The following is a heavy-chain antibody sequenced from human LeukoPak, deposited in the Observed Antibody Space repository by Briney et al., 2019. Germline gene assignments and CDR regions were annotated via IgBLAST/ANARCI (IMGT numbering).Heavy chain of an antibody. D-gene: IGHD3-10*01. J-gene: IGHJ6*02. CDR2: INPNSGGT. V-gene: IGHV1-2*06. CDR3: ARDRRITMVRGADYYYGMDV. CDR1: GYTFTGYY. Sequence: ASVKVSCTASGYTFTGYYMHWVRQAPGQGLEWMGRINPNSGGTNYAQKFQGRVTMTRDTSISTAYMELSRLRSDDTAVYYCARDRRITMVRGADYYYGMDVWGQGTTVTVSS.